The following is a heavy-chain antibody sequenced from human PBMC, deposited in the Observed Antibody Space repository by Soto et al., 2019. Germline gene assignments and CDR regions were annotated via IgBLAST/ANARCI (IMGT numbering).Heavy chain of an antibody. CDR1: GFIFINYW. J-gene: IGHJ4*02. CDR2: ISNDGSIT. D-gene: IGHD1-1*01. Sequence: PGGSLRLSCEASGFIFINYWMHWVLQTPGTGLVWVSRISNDGSITNYADSVKGRFTISRDNAKNTLYLQMNSLRAEDTAVYDCAKDLTWNKAAYWAQRALVPVAS. CDR3: AKDLTWNKAAY. V-gene: IGHV3-74*01.